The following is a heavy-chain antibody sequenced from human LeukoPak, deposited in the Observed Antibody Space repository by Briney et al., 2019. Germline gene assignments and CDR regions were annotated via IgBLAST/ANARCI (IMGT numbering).Heavy chain of an antibody. CDR2: ISSSGSKT. V-gene: IGHV3-23*01. D-gene: IGHD2/OR15-2a*01. J-gene: IGHJ4*02. CDR1: GFGFDSYA. CDR3: VKELETHYCDNYL. Sequence: GGSLRLSCAGSGFGFDSYAMSWVRQAPGKGLEWVSVISSSGSKTYYADSVKGRFTISRDNSRNTVYLQMTSLGAEDTAIYYCVKELETHYCDNYLGGQGTLVTVST.